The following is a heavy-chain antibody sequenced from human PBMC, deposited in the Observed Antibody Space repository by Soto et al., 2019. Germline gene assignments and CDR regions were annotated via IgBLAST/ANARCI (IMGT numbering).Heavy chain of an antibody. J-gene: IGHJ4*02. CDR2: IYYSGST. V-gene: IGHV4-59*01. Sequence: LSLTCTVSGGSISSYYWSWIRQPPGKGLEWIGYIYYSGSTNYNPSLKSRVTISVDTSKNQFSLKLSSVTAADTAVYYCARVRSGGFTFDYWGQGTLVTVSS. D-gene: IGHD2-15*01. CDR1: GGSISSYY. CDR3: ARVRSGGFTFDY.